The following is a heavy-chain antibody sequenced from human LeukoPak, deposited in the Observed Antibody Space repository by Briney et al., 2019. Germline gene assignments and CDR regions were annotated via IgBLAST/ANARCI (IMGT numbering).Heavy chain of an antibody. J-gene: IGHJ4*02. D-gene: IGHD4-17*01. Sequence: GGILRLSCAGSGFTFTTYSMNWVRQAPGKGLEWVSFIYSGGNTHYSDSVKGRFTISRDNSKNTLYLQMNSLRAEDTAVYYCARRAGEYSHPYDYWGQGTLVTVSS. V-gene: IGHV3-53*01. CDR3: ARRAGEYSHPYDY. CDR2: IYSGGNT. CDR1: GFTFTTYS.